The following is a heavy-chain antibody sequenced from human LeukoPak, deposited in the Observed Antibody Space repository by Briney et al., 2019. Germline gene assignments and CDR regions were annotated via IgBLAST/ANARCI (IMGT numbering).Heavy chain of an antibody. D-gene: IGHD3-10*01. J-gene: IGHJ4*02. Sequence: GGSLRLSCAASGFTFTNYAMTWVRQAPGRGLEWVSAVSGSGDYTYYADSVKGRFTISRDNSKNTLYLQMNSLSAEDTAVYNCAEDSAHYCYYGSGSYYQFWGQGTLVTVSS. CDR1: GFTFTNYA. CDR3: AEDSAHYCYYGSGSYYQF. V-gene: IGHV3-23*01. CDR2: VSGSGDYT.